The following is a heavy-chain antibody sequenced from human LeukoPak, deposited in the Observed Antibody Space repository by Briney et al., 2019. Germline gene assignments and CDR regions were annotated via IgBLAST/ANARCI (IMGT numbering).Heavy chain of an antibody. CDR1: GFTFSDYY. J-gene: IGHJ6*03. CDR2: ISSSGSII. V-gene: IGHV3-11*04. Sequence: GGSLRLSCAASGFTFSDYYMNWIRQTPGKGLEWVSYISSSGSIIYYADSVKGRFTISRDNAKNSLYLQMNSLRAEDTAVYNCARVPLNYYYYMDVWGKGTTVTVSS. CDR3: ARVPLNYYYYMDV.